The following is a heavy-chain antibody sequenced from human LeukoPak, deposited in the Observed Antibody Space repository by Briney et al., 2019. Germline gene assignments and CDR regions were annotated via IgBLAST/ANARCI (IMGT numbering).Heavy chain of an antibody. J-gene: IGHJ4*02. Sequence: SETLSLTCTVSGGSISSWTYYWGWIRQPPGKGLEWIGTIYYGGTNYYNPSLKSRVTISVDTSKNQFSLNLNSVTASDTAVYYCAYGSNSAADHWGQGTLVTVSS. CDR1: GGSISSWTYY. CDR2: IYYGGTN. V-gene: IGHV4-39*01. CDR3: AYGSNSAADH. D-gene: IGHD4-23*01.